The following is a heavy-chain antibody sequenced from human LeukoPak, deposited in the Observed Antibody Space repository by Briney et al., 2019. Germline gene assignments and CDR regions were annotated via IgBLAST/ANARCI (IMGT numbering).Heavy chain of an antibody. CDR3: ARAKQWLATYYFDS. D-gene: IGHD6-19*01. CDR2: IYSGGST. CDR1: GFTVSSNY. V-gene: IGHV3-53*04. J-gene: IGHJ4*02. Sequence: GGSLRLSCAASGFTVSSNYMSWVRQAPGKGLEWVSVIYSGGSTYYADSVKGRFTISRHNSKNTLYLQMNSLRVEDTAVYYCARAKQWLATYYFDSWGQGTLVTVSS.